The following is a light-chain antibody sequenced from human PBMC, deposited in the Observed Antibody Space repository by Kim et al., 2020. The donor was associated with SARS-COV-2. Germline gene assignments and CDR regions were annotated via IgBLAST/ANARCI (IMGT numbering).Light chain of an antibody. V-gene: IGLV6-57*04. CDR2: EDN. CDR3: QSYDSSKWV. J-gene: IGLJ3*02. CDR1: SGSIARNY. Sequence: NFMLTQPHSVSESPGKTVTISCTRSSGSIARNYMQWYQQRPGSAPTTVIYEDNQRPSGVPDRFSGSIDSSSNSASLTISGLKTEDEADYYCQSYDSSKWVFGGGTQLTVL.